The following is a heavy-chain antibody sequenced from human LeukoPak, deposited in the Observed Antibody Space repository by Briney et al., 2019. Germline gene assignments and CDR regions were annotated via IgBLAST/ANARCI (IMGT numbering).Heavy chain of an antibody. CDR1: GYSISRNNW. CDR3: ARGTYYYYYYMDV. CDR2: IYHSGST. V-gene: IGHV4-4*02. D-gene: IGHD2-2*01. Sequence: SETLSLTCDVSGYSISRNNWWSWVRQPPGKGLEWIGEIYHSGSTHYTPSLKSRVTISVDTSKNQFSLKLSSVTAADTAVYYCARGTYYYYYYMDVWGKGTTVTISS. J-gene: IGHJ6*03.